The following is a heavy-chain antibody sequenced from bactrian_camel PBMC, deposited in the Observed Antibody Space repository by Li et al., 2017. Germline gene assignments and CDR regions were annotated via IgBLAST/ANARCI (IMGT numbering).Heavy chain of an antibody. V-gene: IGHV3S54*01. CDR1: EYDYILPC. Sequence: VQLVESGGGSVQAGGSLRLSCAASEYDYILPCMGWFRQAPGKERERIAVINTGADSPYYADSVKGRVTIAHDNAKNTLYLQMNSLKPEDTAMYYCAAETHYCYIGADFSYYGQGTQVTVS. J-gene: IGHJ6*01. D-gene: IGHD3*01. CDR2: INTGADSP. CDR3: AAETHYCYIGADFSY.